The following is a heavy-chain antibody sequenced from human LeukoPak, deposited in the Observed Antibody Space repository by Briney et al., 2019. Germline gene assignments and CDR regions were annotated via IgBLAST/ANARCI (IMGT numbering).Heavy chain of an antibody. D-gene: IGHD6-13*01. V-gene: IGHV3-48*01. CDR1: GFTFSSYS. CDR3: ARDRGERYSSSWYEV. J-gene: IGHJ3*01. Sequence: GGSLRLSCAASGFTFSSYSMNWVRQAPGKGLEWVSYISSSSSTIYYADSVKGRFTISRDNAKNSLYLQMNSLRAEDTAVYYCARDRGERYSSSWYEVWGQGTMVTVSS. CDR2: ISSSSSTI.